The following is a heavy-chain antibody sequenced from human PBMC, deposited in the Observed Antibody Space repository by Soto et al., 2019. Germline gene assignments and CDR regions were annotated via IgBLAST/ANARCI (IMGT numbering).Heavy chain of an antibody. CDR2: INHSGST. CDR1: GGSFSGYY. D-gene: IGHD2-2*02. Sequence: PSETLSLTCAVYGGSFSGYYWSWIRQPPGKGREWIGEINHSGSTNYNPSLKSRVTISVDTSKNQFSLKLSSVTAADTAVYYCARVMPGYCSSTSCYMGFDYWGQGTLVTVS. CDR3: ARVMPGYCSSTSCYMGFDY. V-gene: IGHV4-34*01. J-gene: IGHJ4*02.